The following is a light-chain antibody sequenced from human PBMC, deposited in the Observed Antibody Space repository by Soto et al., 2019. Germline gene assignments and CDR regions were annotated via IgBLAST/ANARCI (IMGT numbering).Light chain of an antibody. V-gene: IGKV1-5*03. Sequence: DIQMTQSPSTLSASVGDRVTITCRASQSISTWLAWYQQKPGKAPKLLIYKASTLESGVPSRFSGSGSGTEFTLTISSLQPDDFATYYCQQYDNLPPTWTFGQGTKVEIE. CDR2: KAS. CDR1: QSISTW. CDR3: QQYDNLPPTWT. J-gene: IGKJ1*01.